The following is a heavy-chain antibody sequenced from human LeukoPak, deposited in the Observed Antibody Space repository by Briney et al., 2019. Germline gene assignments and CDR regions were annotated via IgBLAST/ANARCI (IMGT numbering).Heavy chain of an antibody. CDR3: AKLREWELPDLLDY. CDR2: ISSSSSYI. Sequence: GGSLRLSCAASGFTFSSYSMNWVRQAPGKGLEWVSSISSSSSYIYYADSVKGRFTISRDNAKNSLYLQMNSLRAEDTAVYYCAKLREWELPDLLDYWGQGTLVTVSS. D-gene: IGHD1-26*01. J-gene: IGHJ4*02. CDR1: GFTFSSYS. V-gene: IGHV3-21*04.